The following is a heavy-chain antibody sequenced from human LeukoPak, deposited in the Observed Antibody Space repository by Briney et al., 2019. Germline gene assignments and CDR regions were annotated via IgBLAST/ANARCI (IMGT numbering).Heavy chain of an antibody. CDR2: ISGSGGST. J-gene: IGHJ4*02. V-gene: IGHV3-23*01. D-gene: IGHD2-2*01. CDR1: GFTFSSYA. Sequence: PRGSLRLSCAASGFTFSSYAMSWVRQAPGKGLEWVSAISGSGGSTYYADSVKGRFTISRDNSKNTLYLQMNSLRAEDTAVYYCAKARPHVEEQCSSTSCYPLDYWGQGTLVTVSS. CDR3: AKARPHVEEQCSSTSCYPLDY.